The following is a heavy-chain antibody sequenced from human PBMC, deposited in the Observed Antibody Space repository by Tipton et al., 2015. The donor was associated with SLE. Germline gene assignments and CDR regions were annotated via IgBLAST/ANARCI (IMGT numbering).Heavy chain of an antibody. J-gene: IGHJ3*02. V-gene: IGHV3-21*03. CDR2: ISSGSSYI. Sequence: GSLRLSCAASGFDVSSNYMTWVRQAPGKGLEWVSFISSGSSYIYYPDSMKGRFTISRDNAQNSLYLQMNSLTADDTAVYYCAIVVVVAGDDAFDMWGQGTMVTVSS. CDR3: AIVVVVAGDDAFDM. D-gene: IGHD2-15*01. CDR1: GFDVSSNY.